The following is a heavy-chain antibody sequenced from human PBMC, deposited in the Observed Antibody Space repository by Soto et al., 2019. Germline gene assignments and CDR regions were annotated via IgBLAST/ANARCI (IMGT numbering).Heavy chain of an antibody. CDR3: ATPLDDFWSGYLGY. V-gene: IGHV4-59*08. CDR2: IYYSGST. J-gene: IGHJ4*02. Sequence: PSETLSLTCTVSGASISNYYWSWIRQPPGKGLEWIGHIYYSGSTNYNPSLKSRVTISVDTSKTHFSLRLTSVTAADTAVYYCATPLDDFWSGYLGYWGQGTLVTVSS. CDR1: GASISNYY. D-gene: IGHD3-3*01.